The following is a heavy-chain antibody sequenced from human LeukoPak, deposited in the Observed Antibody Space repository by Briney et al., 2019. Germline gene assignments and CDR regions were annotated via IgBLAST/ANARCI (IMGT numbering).Heavy chain of an antibody. J-gene: IGHJ4*02. D-gene: IGHD2-2*01. CDR2: INHSGST. CDR3: ARGEDIVVVPAATESRTFDY. Sequence: PSETLSLTCAVYGGSLSGYYWSWIRQPPGKGLEWIGEINHSGSTNYNPSLKSRVTISVDTSKNQFSLKLSSVTAADTAVYYCARGEDIVVVPAATESRTFDYWGQGTLVTVSS. CDR1: GGSLSGYY. V-gene: IGHV4-34*01.